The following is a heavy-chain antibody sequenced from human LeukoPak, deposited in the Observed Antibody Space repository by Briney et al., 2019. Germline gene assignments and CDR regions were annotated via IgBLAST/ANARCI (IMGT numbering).Heavy chain of an antibody. Sequence: TPSETLSLTCTVSGGSVSSSSSYWGWIRQPPGKGLEWIGTIYYTGSTYYNPSLKSRVTISVDTSKKQFSLRLSSVTAADTALYFCARDREGCSGGSCHSLFDYWGQGTLVTVSS. D-gene: IGHD2-15*01. V-gene: IGHV4-39*07. CDR2: IYYTGST. CDR1: GGSVSSSSSY. CDR3: ARDREGCSGGSCHSLFDY. J-gene: IGHJ4*02.